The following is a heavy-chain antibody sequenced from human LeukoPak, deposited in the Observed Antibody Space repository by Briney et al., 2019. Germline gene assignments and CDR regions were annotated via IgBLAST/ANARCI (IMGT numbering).Heavy chain of an antibody. CDR2: IIPIFGTA. J-gene: IGHJ4*02. D-gene: IGHD2-21*01. CDR1: GGTFSSYA. Sequence: ASVKVSCKASGGTFSSYAISWVRQAPGQGLEWMGGIIPIFGTANYAQKFQGRVTITTDESTSTAYMELSSLRSEDTAVYYCASLSAGAAYRGESRDDYWGQGTLVTVSS. V-gene: IGHV1-69*05. CDR3: ASLSAGAAYRGESRDDY.